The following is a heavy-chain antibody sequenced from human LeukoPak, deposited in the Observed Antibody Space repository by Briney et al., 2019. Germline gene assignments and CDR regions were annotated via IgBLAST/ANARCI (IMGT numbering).Heavy chain of an antibody. Sequence: PSETLSLTCTVSGGSISSSSYYWGWIRQPPGKGLEWIGSIYYSGSTYYNPSLKSRVTISVDTSKNQFSLKLSSVTAADTAVYYCARHPLNGGNDYWGQGTLITVSS. J-gene: IGHJ4*02. D-gene: IGHD3-10*01. V-gene: IGHV4-39*01. CDR3: ARHPLNGGNDY. CDR1: GGSISSSSYY. CDR2: IYYSGST.